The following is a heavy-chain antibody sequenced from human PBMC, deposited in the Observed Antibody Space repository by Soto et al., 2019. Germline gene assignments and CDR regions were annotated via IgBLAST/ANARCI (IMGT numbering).Heavy chain of an antibody. Sequence: QVQLQESGPGLVKPSQTLSLTCSASGDYIHVGGYYWTWIRQRPGKGLEWMGNIYYTGKTYYNPSLESRLTMSVERSKNQFSLRLTSVTAADAAVYFCGRDLTSNANCIDHWGQGTLVTVAS. CDR3: GRDLTSNANCIDH. D-gene: IGHD2-2*01. CDR2: IYYTGKT. CDR1: GDYIHVGGYY. J-gene: IGHJ5*02. V-gene: IGHV4-30-4*01.